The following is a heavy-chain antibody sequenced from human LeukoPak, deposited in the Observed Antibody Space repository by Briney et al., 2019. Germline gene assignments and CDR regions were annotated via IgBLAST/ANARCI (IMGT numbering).Heavy chain of an antibody. CDR1: GGSISSSSYY. CDR3: ARKGDGYSYEFDY. J-gene: IGHJ4*02. D-gene: IGHD5-18*01. CDR2: IYYSGST. Sequence: KSSETLSLTCTVSGGSISSSSYYWGWIRQPPGKGLEWIGSIYYSGSTYYNPSLKSRVTISVDTSKNQFSLKLSSVTAADTAVYYCARKGDGYSYEFDYWGQGTLVTVSS. V-gene: IGHV4-39*01.